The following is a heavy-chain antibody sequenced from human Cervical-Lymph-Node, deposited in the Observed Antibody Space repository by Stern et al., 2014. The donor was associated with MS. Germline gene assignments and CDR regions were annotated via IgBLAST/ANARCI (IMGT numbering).Heavy chain of an antibody. CDR1: GVSVTSSSYY. Sequence: QVQLQESGPGLLKPSETLSLTCSVSGVSVTSSSYYWSWVRQSSGKGLEWIGHVHYSGKTSYNPSLKSRVSISVDTSKNHFSLRLDSVTAADTAVYYCVRDGLTGSDYWGQGTLVAVSS. CDR2: VHYSGKT. CDR3: VRDGLTGSDY. V-gene: IGHV4-61*03. D-gene: IGHD1-20*01. J-gene: IGHJ4*02.